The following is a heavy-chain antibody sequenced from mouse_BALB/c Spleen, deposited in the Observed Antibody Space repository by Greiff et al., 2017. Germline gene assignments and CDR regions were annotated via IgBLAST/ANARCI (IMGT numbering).Heavy chain of an antibody. CDR2: ISSGSSTI. Sequence: DVHLVESGGGLVQPGGSRKLSCAASGFTFSSFGMHWVRQAPEKGLEWVAYISSGSSTIYYADTVKGRFTISRDNPKNTLFLQMTSLRSEDTAMYYCARITTVVAGAMDYWGQGTSVTVSS. D-gene: IGHD1-1*01. V-gene: IGHV5-17*02. J-gene: IGHJ4*01. CDR3: ARITTVVAGAMDY. CDR1: GFTFSSFG.